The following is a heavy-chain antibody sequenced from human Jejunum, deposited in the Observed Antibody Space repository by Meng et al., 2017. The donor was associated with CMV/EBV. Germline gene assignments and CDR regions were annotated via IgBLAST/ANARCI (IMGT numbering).Heavy chain of an antibody. CDR2: IDGGGGYI. CDR1: FPASS. CDR3: AKDRDGGYNFGNGYFDY. D-gene: IGHD5-18*01. Sequence: FPASSMHWVRPSPGRGLEWVSSIDGGGGYIFYADSVKGRFTISRDNAKNSLYLQLSALRAEDTAVYYCAKDRDGGYNFGNGYFDYWGQGGLVTVSS. V-gene: IGHV3-21*04. J-gene: IGHJ4*02.